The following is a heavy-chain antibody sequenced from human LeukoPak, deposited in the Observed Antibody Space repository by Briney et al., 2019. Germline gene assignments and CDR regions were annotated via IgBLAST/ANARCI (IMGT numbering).Heavy chain of an antibody. Sequence: GGALRLSCAASGLTFSNAWMSWLRQAPGKGLEGVGRIKSKTEGGTTDYAPPVKGRFTISRDESTNTFYLQINTRQTKDTAVDYCTTTRISGTTVYAFDIWGQGTMVTVSS. V-gene: IGHV3-15*01. CDR2: IKSKTEGGTT. CDR3: TTTRISGTTVYAFDI. J-gene: IGHJ3*02. D-gene: IGHD1-7*01. CDR1: GLTFSNAW.